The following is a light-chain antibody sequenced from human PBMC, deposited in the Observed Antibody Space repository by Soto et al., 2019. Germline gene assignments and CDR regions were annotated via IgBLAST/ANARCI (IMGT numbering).Light chain of an antibody. CDR1: QSISTY. V-gene: IGKV1-39*01. CDR2: ATS. CDR3: QQSYSTPPGT. J-gene: IGKJ1*01. Sequence: DIQMTQSPSSLSASVGDRVTITCRASQSISTYLIWYQQKPGKAPKLLIYATSSLLSGVPSRFSGSGSGTDFTLTISSLQPEDFATYYCQQSYSTPPGTFGQGTKV.